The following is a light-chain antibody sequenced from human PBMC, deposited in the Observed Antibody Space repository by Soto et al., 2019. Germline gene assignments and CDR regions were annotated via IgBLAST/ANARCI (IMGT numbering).Light chain of an antibody. Sequence: SALTQPRSVSGSPGQSVTISCTGTTGDVGAYDFVSWYQHHPAKAPKLMIYDASKRPSGVPDRFSASKSGNTASLTISGLQAEDEADYYCAAWDDSLSGLVFGRGTKLTVL. V-gene: IGLV2-11*01. CDR1: TGDVGAYDF. CDR3: AAWDDSLSGLV. CDR2: DAS. J-gene: IGLJ2*01.